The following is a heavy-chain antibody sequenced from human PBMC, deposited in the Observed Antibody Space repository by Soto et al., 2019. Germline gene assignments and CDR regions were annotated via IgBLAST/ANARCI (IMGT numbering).Heavy chain of an antibody. CDR3: AKNIDWLSGGMDV. Sequence: LRLSCAVSGFTFYNDAMSWVRQAPGKGLEWVSTISASGGSTNYADSVKGRFTISRDNFKSTLYLQMNSLRAEDTAVYYCAKNIDWLSGGMDVWGQGTTVTVSS. CDR2: ISASGGST. J-gene: IGHJ6*02. D-gene: IGHD3-9*01. V-gene: IGHV3-23*01. CDR1: GFTFYNDA.